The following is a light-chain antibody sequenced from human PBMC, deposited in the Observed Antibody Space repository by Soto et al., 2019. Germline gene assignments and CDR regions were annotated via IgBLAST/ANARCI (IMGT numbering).Light chain of an antibody. CDR3: CSYPGSHTWV. Sequence: QSALTQPRSVSGSPGQSVTISCTGTSSDVGGYNYVSWYQQHPGKAPKVMIYDVSKRPSGVPDRFSGSKSGNTASLTISGLQAEDEADYYCCSYPGSHTWVFGGGTKVTVL. CDR2: DVS. CDR1: SSDVGGYNY. J-gene: IGLJ3*02. V-gene: IGLV2-11*01.